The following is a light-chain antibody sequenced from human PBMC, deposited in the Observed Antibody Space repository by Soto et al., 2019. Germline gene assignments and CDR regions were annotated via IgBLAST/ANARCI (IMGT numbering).Light chain of an antibody. CDR2: DVN. J-gene: IGLJ1*01. Sequence: QSALTQPASVSGSPGQSITISCTGTSSDVGGYNYVSWYQQHPGKAPKLMIYDVNNRPSVVSNRFSGSKYCNTASLTISGLQAEDEADYYCSSYTSSSTRPRVFGAGTKLTVL. CDR1: SSDVGGYNY. CDR3: SSYTSSSTRPRV. V-gene: IGLV2-14*01.